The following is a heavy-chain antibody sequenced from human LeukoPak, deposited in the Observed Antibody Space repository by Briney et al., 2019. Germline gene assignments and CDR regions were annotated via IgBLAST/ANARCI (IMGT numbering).Heavy chain of an antibody. J-gene: IGHJ4*02. V-gene: IGHV4-39*01. Sequence: SETLSLXCTVSGGSISSSSYYWGWIRQPPGKGLEWIGSIYYSGSTYYNPSLKSRVTISVDTSKNQFSLKLSSVTAADTAVYYCARFPLGRGNIWVYFDYWGQGTLVTVSS. D-gene: IGHD3-16*01. CDR2: IYYSGST. CDR3: ARFPLGRGNIWVYFDY. CDR1: GGSISSSSYY.